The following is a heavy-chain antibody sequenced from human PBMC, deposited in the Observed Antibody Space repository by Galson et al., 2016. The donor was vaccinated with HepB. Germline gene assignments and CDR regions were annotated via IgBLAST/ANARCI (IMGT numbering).Heavy chain of an antibody. CDR3: AREPMIAVLAANNWFDP. D-gene: IGHD3-22*01. Sequence: SVKVSCKASGYTFTNYYMHWVRQAPGQGLEWMGVINPSGDITSYAQKFEGRVTVTRDTSTSTVYMELSSLRSEDTAVYYCAREPMIAVLAANNWFDPGGQGTLVTGSS. V-gene: IGHV1-46*01. CDR2: INPSGDIT. CDR1: GYTFTNYY. J-gene: IGHJ5*02.